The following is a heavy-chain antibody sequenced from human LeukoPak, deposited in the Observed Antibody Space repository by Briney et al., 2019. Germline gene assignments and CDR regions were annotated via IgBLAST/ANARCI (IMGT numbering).Heavy chain of an antibody. Sequence: SETLSLTCTVSVGSISSSSYYWGWIRQPPGKGLEWIGSIYYSGSTYYNPSLESRVTISVDTSKTQFSLKLSSVTAADTAVYYCARARGSYSMAPAYAFDIWGQGTMVTVSS. CDR2: IYYSGST. V-gene: IGHV4-39*07. J-gene: IGHJ3*02. CDR3: ARARGSYSMAPAYAFDI. CDR1: VGSISSSSYY. D-gene: IGHD1-26*01.